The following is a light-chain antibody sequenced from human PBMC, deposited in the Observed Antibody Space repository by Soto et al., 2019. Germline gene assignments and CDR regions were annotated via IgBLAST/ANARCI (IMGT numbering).Light chain of an antibody. CDR2: GAS. V-gene: IGKV3-20*01. CDR3: QQYGSSGT. CDR1: QSVSNNY. J-gene: IGKJ1*01. Sequence: IVFTQSPGTLSLSPGERATLSCRASQSVSNNYLAWYQQKPGQAPRLLIYGASNSATGIPDRFSGSGSGTDFTLTISRLEPEDFAVYYCQQYGSSGTFGQGTQVDIK.